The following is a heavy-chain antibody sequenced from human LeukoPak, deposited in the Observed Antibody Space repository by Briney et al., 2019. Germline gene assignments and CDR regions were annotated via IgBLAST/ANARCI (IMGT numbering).Heavy chain of an antibody. Sequence: GGFLRLSCAASGFTFSSYSMNWVRQAPGKGLEWVSSISSSSSYIYYADSVKGRFTISRDNAKNSLYLQMNSLRAEDTAVYYCARSNHYYDSSGYFRWGQGTLVTVSS. CDR2: ISSSSSYI. J-gene: IGHJ4*02. V-gene: IGHV3-21*01. D-gene: IGHD3-22*01. CDR1: GFTFSSYS. CDR3: ARSNHYYDSSGYFR.